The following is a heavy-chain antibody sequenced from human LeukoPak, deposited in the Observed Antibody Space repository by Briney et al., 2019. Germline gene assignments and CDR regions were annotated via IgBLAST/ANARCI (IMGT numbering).Heavy chain of an antibody. CDR1: GFTFSSYW. CDR3: AKHAPFQGELSGDY. D-gene: IGHD3-16*02. Sequence: GGSLRLSCAASGFTFSSYWMHWVRQAPGKGLVWVSRINSDGSSTSYADSVKGRFTISRDNSKNTLYLQMNSLRAEDTAVYYCAKHAPFQGELSGDYWGQGTLVTVSS. V-gene: IGHV3-74*01. J-gene: IGHJ4*02. CDR2: INSDGSST.